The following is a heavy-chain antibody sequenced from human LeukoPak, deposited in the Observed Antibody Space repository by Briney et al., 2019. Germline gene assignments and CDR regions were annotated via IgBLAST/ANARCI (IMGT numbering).Heavy chain of an antibody. CDR3: ARSPDYYGSGSYISWYFDL. CDR1: GFTFDDYA. CDR2: ISWNSGSI. Sequence: GRSLRLSCAASGFTFDDYAMHWVRQAPGKGLEWVSGISWNSGSIGYADSVKGRFTISRDYAKNSLYLQMNSLRAEDTALYYCARSPDYYGSGSYISWYFDLWGRGTLVTVSS. V-gene: IGHV3-9*01. J-gene: IGHJ2*01. D-gene: IGHD3-10*01.